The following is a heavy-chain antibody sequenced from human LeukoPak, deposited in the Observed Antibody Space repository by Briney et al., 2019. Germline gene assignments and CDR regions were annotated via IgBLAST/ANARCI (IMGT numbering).Heavy chain of an antibody. Sequence: GGSLRLSCAASGFTFSGFAMSWVRRTPGKGLEWVSGISGSGDNTLYADSVKGRFTISRDNSKNTLYLEMNSLRAEDTAIYYCAKRRGPQLPKYSWAFGGKGPTATVSS. J-gene: IGHJ6*01. CDR2: ISGSGDNT. CDR3: AKRRGPQLPKYSWAF. CDR1: GFTFSGFA. D-gene: IGHD2-15*01. V-gene: IGHV3-23*01.